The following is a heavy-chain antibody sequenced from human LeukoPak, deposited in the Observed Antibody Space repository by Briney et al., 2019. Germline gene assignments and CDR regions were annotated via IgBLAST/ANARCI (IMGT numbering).Heavy chain of an antibody. Sequence: GGSLRLSCAVSGFTVSGNYMSWVRQAPGKGLEWVSSISSSSSYIYYADSVKGRFTISRDNAKNSLYLQMNSLRAEDTAVYYCARSLWFGELGFDPWGQGTLVTVSS. D-gene: IGHD3-10*01. CDR2: ISSSSSYI. CDR1: GFTVSGNY. V-gene: IGHV3-21*01. J-gene: IGHJ5*02. CDR3: ARSLWFGELGFDP.